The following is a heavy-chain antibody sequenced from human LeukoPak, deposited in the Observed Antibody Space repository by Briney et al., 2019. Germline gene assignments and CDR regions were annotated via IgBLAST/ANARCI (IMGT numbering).Heavy chain of an antibody. J-gene: IGHJ4*02. D-gene: IGHD6-19*01. V-gene: IGHV4-39*07. CDR1: GGSISSSSYY. Sequence: RSETLSLTCTVSGGSISSSSYYWGWIRQPPGKGLEWLGSIYYSGSTYYNPSLKSRVTISVDTSKNQFSLKLTSVTAADTAVYYCARVFKSSSGWYAPHFDYWGQGTLVTVSS. CDR3: ARVFKSSSGWYAPHFDY. CDR2: IYYSGST.